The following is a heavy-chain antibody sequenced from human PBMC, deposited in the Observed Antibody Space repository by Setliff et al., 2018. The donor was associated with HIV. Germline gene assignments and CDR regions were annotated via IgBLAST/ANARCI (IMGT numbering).Heavy chain of an antibody. CDR3: ARSRVGSRVLGDY. J-gene: IGHJ4*02. CDR1: GFTFSSYW. CDR2: IKQDGSEK. D-gene: IGHD1-26*01. V-gene: IGHV3-7*03. Sequence: PGGSLRLSCAASGFTFSSYWMSWVRQAPGKGLEWVANIKQDGSEKYYVDSVKGRFTISRDNAKSSLYLQMYTLGADDAAVYYCARSRVGSRVLGDYWGLGTQVTVSS.